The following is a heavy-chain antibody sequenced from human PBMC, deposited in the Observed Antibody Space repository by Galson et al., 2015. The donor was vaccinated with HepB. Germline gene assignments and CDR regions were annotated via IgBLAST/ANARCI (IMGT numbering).Heavy chain of an antibody. CDR1: GFTFSSYA. J-gene: IGHJ4*02. CDR3: AKGRRVGYFDY. Sequence: SLRLSCAASGFTFSSYAMHWVRQAPGRGLEWVAVISYDGSNKYYADSVKGRFTISRDNSKNTLYLQMNSLRADDTAVYYCAKGRRVGYFDYWGQGTLVTVSS. CDR2: ISYDGSNK. V-gene: IGHV3-30*04.